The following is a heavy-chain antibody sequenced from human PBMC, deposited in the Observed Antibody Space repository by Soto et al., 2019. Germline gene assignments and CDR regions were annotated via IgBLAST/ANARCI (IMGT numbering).Heavy chain of an antibody. Sequence: GGSLRLSCAASGFTFDDYTMHWVRQAPGKGLEWVSLISWDGGSTYYADSVKGRFTISRDNSKNSLYLQMNSLRTEDTALYNCAKDARGGGGATTTTNFDYWGQGTLVTVSS. D-gene: IGHD1-26*01. CDR2: ISWDGGST. V-gene: IGHV3-43*01. J-gene: IGHJ4*02. CDR3: AKDARGGGGATTTTNFDY. CDR1: GFTFDDYT.